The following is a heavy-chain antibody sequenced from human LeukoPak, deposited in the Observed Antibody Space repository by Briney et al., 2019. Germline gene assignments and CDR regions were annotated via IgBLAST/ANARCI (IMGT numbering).Heavy chain of an antibody. V-gene: IGHV1-18*01. D-gene: IGHD2-2*01. Sequence: ASVKVSCKASGYTFTSYGISWVRQAPGQGLEWMGWISAYNGNTNYAQKLQGRVTMTTDTSTSTAYMELRSLRSDDTAVYYCARVRQLLIKTYYYYCMDVWGKGTTITVSS. CDR1: GYTFTSYG. J-gene: IGHJ6*03. CDR3: ARVRQLLIKTYYYYCMDV. CDR2: ISAYNGNT.